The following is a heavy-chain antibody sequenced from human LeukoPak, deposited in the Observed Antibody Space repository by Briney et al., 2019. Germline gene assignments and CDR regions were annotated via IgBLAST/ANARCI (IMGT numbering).Heavy chain of an antibody. J-gene: IGHJ4*02. CDR1: GYTFTSYA. V-gene: IGHV1-3*01. D-gene: IGHD2-21*02. Sequence: GASVKVSCKASGYTFTSYAMHWVRQAPGQRLEWMGWINAGNGNTKYSQKFQGRVTITRDTSASTAYMELSSLRSEDTAVYYCARGYQVVVTATLSLRTGAFDYWGQGTLVTVSS. CDR3: ARGYQVVVTATLSLRTGAFDY. CDR2: INAGNGNT.